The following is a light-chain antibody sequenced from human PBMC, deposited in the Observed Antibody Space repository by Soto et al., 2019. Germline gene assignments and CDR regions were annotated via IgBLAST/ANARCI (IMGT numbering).Light chain of an antibody. V-gene: IGKV1-5*03. CDR2: KAS. Sequence: DIQMTQSPSTLSASVGDRVTITCRASQTISSWLAWYQQKPGKAPKLLIYKASTLKSGVPSRLSDSGSGTEFTLTISSLQPDDFETYNCQSYNSYSEAFGKGTKVALK. CDR1: QTISSW. CDR3: QSYNSYSEA. J-gene: IGKJ1*01.